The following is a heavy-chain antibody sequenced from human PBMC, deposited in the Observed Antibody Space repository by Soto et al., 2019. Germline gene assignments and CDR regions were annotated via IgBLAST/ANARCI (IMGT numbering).Heavy chain of an antibody. CDR2: IYYSGST. J-gene: IGHJ6*02. CDR3: AREGVSSSWYNYYGMDV. Sequence: PSETLSLTFTVSGGSISSYYWSWIRQPPGKGLEWIGYIYYSGSTNYNPSLKSRVTISVDTSKNQFSLKLSSVTAADTAVYYCAREGVSSSWYNYYGMDVWGQGTTVTVSS. V-gene: IGHV4-59*01. D-gene: IGHD6-13*01. CDR1: GGSISSYY.